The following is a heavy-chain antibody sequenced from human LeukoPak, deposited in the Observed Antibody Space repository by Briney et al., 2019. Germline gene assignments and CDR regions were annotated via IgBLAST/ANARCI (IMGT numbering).Heavy chain of an antibody. CDR2: ISGSGGST. V-gene: IGHV3-23*01. CDR3: AKDSTQYYDFWSGYHDAFDI. Sequence: GGSLRLSCAASGFTFSSYAMSWVRQAPGKGLEWVSAISGSGGSTYYADSVKGRFTISRDNSKNTLYLQMNSLRAEDTAVYYCAKDSTQYYDFWSGYHDAFDIWGQGTMVTVSS. J-gene: IGHJ3*02. D-gene: IGHD3-3*01. CDR1: GFTFSSYA.